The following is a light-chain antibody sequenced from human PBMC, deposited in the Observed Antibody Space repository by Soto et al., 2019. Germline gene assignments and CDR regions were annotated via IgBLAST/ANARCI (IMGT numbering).Light chain of an antibody. J-gene: IGKJ4*01. CDR3: QQLNSYPLT. Sequence: DIQLTQSPSFLSASVGDRVTITCRASQGISSFLAWYQQKPGKAPKLLIYEASTLQSGVPSRFSGSGSGTEFTLTISSLQPEDFATYYCQQLNSYPLTFGGGPKVEIK. CDR1: QGISSF. CDR2: EAS. V-gene: IGKV1-9*01.